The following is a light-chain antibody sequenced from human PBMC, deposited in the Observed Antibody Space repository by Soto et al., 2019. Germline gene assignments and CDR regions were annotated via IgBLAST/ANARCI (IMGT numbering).Light chain of an antibody. J-gene: IGLJ2*01. CDR3: SSYTTSSALV. CDR1: SSDVGGYDY. Sequence: QSVLTQSASVSGSPGQSITIPCTGTSSDVGGYDYVSWYQQHPGKVPKLIIYEVIKRPSGVSHRFSGSKSGNTASLTISGLQTEEEADYYCSSYTTSSALVFGGGTKATVL. V-gene: IGLV2-14*01. CDR2: EVI.